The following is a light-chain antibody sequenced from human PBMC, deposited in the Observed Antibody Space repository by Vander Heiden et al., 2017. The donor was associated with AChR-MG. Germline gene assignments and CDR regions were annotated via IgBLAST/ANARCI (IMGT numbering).Light chain of an antibody. CDR1: QSVSSSY. CDR2: GAS. J-gene: IGKJ1*01. Sequence: EIVLPQSPGTLSLSPGERATLSCRASQSVSSSYLAWYQQKPGQAPRLLIYGASSRATGIPDRFSGSGSGTDFTLTISRLEPEDFAVYYCQQYGSSPAWTFGQRTKVEIK. V-gene: IGKV3-20*01. CDR3: QQYGSSPAWT.